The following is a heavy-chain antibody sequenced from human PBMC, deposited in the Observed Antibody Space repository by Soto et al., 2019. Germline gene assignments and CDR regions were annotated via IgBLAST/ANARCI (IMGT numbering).Heavy chain of an antibody. CDR3: ARSKVAGYYDETAYFDY. J-gene: IGHJ4*02. CDR2: IYYSGST. Sequence: PSETLSLTCTVSGGSISSGGYYWSWIRQHPGKGLEWIGYIYYSGSTYYNPSLKSRVTISVDTSKNQFSLKLSSVTAADTAVYYCARSKVAGYYDETAYFDYWGQGTMVTVSS. D-gene: IGHD3-3*01. V-gene: IGHV4-31*03. CDR1: GGSISSGGYY.